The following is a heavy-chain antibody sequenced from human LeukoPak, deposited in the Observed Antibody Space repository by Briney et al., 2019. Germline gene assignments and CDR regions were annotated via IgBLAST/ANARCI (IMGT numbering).Heavy chain of an antibody. D-gene: IGHD3-3*01. CDR1: GGTFSSYA. V-gene: IGHV1-69*05. J-gene: IGHJ5*02. Sequence: ASVKVSCKASGGTFSSYAISWVRQAPGQGLEWMGGIIPIFGTANYAQKFQGRVTITTDESTSTAYVELSSLRSEDTAVYYCAREFNGPYYDFWSGYFANWFDPWGQGTLVTVSS. CDR3: AREFNGPYYDFWSGYFANWFDP. CDR2: IIPIFGTA.